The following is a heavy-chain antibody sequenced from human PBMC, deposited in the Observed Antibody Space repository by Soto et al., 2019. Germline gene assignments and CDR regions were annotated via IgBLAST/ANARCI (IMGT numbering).Heavy chain of an antibody. Sequence: AASVKVSCKASGYTFVDYGITWVRQAPGQGLEWMGWMSAYYGSTDYAQKFQGRLTLTRDTSTSTAYMELRSLRPDDTAVYYCTREVELQRVIANGYWGQGTLVTVSS. CDR3: TREVELQRVIANGY. J-gene: IGHJ4*02. D-gene: IGHD3-16*02. V-gene: IGHV1-18*01. CDR2: MSAYYGST. CDR1: GYTFVDYG.